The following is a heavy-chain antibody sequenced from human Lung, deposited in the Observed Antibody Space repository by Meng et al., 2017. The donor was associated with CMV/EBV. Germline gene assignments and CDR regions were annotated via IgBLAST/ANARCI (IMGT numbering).Heavy chain of an antibody. CDR3: ARLSRRVVLLDLYYGLDV. Sequence: GSLRLXCAVYGGSLNNYYWSWIRQPPGKGLEWIGEVSDSEGTTYNPSLKNRVTISLDISKRQFSLRLRSVTAADTAVYFCARLSRRVVLLDLYYGLDVWGQGTTVTVPS. D-gene: IGHD3-10*01. CDR1: GGSLNNYY. CDR2: VSDSEGT. V-gene: IGHV4-34*01. J-gene: IGHJ6*02.